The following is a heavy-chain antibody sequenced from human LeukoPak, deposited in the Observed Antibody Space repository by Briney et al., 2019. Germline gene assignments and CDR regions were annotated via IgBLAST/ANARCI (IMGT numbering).Heavy chain of an antibody. CDR1: GFTFSSYG. Sequence: GGSLRLSCAASGFTFSSYGMHWVRQAPVKGLEWVAFIRYDGSNKYYADPVKGRFTISRDNSKNTVYLEMNSLRREDTAVYYCAKDFDDFYYYYMDVWGKGTTVTISS. J-gene: IGHJ6*03. V-gene: IGHV3-30*02. CDR2: IRYDGSNK. D-gene: IGHD3-9*01. CDR3: AKDFDDFYYYYMDV.